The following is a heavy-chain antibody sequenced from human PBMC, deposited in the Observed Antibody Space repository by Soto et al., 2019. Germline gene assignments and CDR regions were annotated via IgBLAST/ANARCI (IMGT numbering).Heavy chain of an antibody. CDR2: VSGSAGST. CDR3: AKALGRELRYFDWYY. Sequence: EVQLLESGGGLVQPGRSLSLSCAASGFTFSSYAMSWVRQAPGKGLEWVSAVSGSAGSTYYADSVYGRFTISRDISQNTVYLQMNSLRAEDTAVFYCAKALGRELRYFDWYYWGQGTLVAVSS. D-gene: IGHD3-9*01. J-gene: IGHJ4*02. CDR1: GFTFSSYA. V-gene: IGHV3-23*01.